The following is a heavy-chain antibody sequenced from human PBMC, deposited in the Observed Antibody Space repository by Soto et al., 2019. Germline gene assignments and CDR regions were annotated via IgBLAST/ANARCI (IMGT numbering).Heavy chain of an antibody. Sequence: EVQLVESGGGLVQPGGSLRLSCAASGFTFSGYWMSWVRQAPGKGLEGVANIKQDGSEKYYVDSVKGRFTISRDNAKISLYAQMHSVSVEDTAVFYCARGTSVDAYRGQGTLVTVSS. D-gene: IGHD5-12*01. CDR3: ARGTSVDAY. J-gene: IGHJ4*02. CDR2: IKQDGSEK. CDR1: GFTFSGYW. V-gene: IGHV3-7*01.